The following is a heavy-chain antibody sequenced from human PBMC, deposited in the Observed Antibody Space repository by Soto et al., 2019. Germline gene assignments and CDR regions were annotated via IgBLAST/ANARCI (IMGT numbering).Heavy chain of an antibody. V-gene: IGHV3-20*01. Sequence: EVQVVDSGGGVVRPGGSLRLSCAASGFTFDDHGMAWVRQRPGQGLGWVAGINSNGETTDYADSVKGRFTISRDNANTFLFLQTHSLRAEDTALYHCARAISTILVYLDVWAKGATVTVS. CDR2: INSNGETT. CDR1: GFTFDDHG. D-gene: IGHD2-2*01. J-gene: IGHJ6*03. CDR3: ARAISTILVYLDV.